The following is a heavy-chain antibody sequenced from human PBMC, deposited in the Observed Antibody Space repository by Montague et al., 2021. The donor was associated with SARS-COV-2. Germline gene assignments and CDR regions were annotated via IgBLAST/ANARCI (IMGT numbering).Heavy chain of an antibody. CDR2: IYYSGGT. D-gene: IGHD3-9*01. CDR1: GVSFSGYY. CDR3: ARSRENYNILTGYPYYFDY. Sequence: SETLSLTCAVYGVSFSGYYWSWIRQAPGKGLEWIAYIYYSGGTNYNPSLKSRVTISVDTSKNQFSLRLSSVTAADTAVYYCARSRENYNILTGYPYYFDYWGQGTLVTVSS. V-gene: IGHV4-59*01. J-gene: IGHJ4*02.